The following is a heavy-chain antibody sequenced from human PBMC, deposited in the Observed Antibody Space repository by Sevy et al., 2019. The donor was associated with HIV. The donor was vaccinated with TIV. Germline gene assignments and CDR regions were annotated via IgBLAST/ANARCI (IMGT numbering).Heavy chain of an antibody. D-gene: IGHD2-2*01. V-gene: IGHV3-7*01. CDR3: AKDRLGGYCISTSCYGVDY. J-gene: IGHJ4*02. CDR1: GFTFSTYW. CDR2: INQDGSQK. Sequence: GGSLRLSCGASGFTFSTYWMSWVRQAPGKGLEWVANINQDGSQKYYVDSVKGRFTISKDNAKNSLYLQMSSLRAEDTAVYYCAKDRLGGYCISTSCYGVDYWGQGTLVTVSS.